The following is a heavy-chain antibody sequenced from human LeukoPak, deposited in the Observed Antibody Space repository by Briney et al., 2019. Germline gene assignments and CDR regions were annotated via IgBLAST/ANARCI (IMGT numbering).Heavy chain of an antibody. D-gene: IGHD3-3*01. CDR3: ARGPLRFLEWLFSFDP. V-gene: IGHV3-20*04. J-gene: IGHJ5*02. Sequence: GGSLRPSCAASGFTFDDYGMSWVRQAPGKGLEWVSGINWNGGSTGYADSVKGRFTISRDNAKNSLYLQMNSLRAEDTALYYCARGPLRFLEWLFSFDPWGQGTLVTVSS. CDR2: INWNGGST. CDR1: GFTFDDYG.